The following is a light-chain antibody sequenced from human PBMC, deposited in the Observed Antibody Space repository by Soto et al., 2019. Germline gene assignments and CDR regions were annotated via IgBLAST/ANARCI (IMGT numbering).Light chain of an antibody. CDR3: QQYHIPPLT. Sequence: EIVLTQSPGTLSLSPGQRATLSCRASQNIRSNYVAWFQQTPGQAPRLLIYGAVNKASGIPDRFSGSGSGKEFTLTISSLAPEDFVVYYWQQYHIPPLTFGQGTKVEIK. J-gene: IGKJ1*01. CDR1: QNIRSNY. V-gene: IGKV3-20*01. CDR2: GAV.